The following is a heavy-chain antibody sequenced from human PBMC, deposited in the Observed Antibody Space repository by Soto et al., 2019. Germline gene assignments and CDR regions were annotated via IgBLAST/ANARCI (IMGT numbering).Heavy chain of an antibody. V-gene: IGHV3-30-3*01. Sequence: QVQLVESGGGVVQPGKSLRLSCAASGFTFSSSTMYWVRQLPGKGLGWVAGISPDGNRNYFAESVKGRCTIYRYNSRNTLYLQMNSLRFEDTAYYYCARDPFGGWKTSCWFAGWAWGPFDYWGLGMLVTVSS. CDR2: ISPDGNRN. J-gene: IGHJ4*02. CDR1: GFTFSSST. CDR3: ARDPFGGWKTSCWFAGWAWGPFDY. D-gene: IGHD6-19*01.